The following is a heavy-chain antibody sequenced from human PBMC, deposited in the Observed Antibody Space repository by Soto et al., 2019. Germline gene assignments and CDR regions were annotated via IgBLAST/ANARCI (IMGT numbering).Heavy chain of an antibody. D-gene: IGHD3-16*01. V-gene: IGHV3-30*18. CDR2: ISYDGSNK. CDR3: AQDRSVGGSYSDY. Sequence: GGSLRLSCAASGFTFSSYGMHWVRQAPGKGLEWVAVISYDGSNKYYADSVKGRFTISRDNSKNTLYLQMNSLRDEDTAIYCCAQDRSVGGSYSDYWGQRTLVTVSS. J-gene: IGHJ4*02. CDR1: GFTFSSYG.